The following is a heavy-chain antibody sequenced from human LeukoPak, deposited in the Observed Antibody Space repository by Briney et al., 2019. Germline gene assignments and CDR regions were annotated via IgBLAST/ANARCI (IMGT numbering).Heavy chain of an antibody. CDR1: GYSFSTYW. CDR3: ARTPITMIVVGQNGFDV. Sequence: GESLKISCQGSGYSFSTYWITWVRQAPGQGLEWMGWISTYNSHTKNLQKLQDRLTMTTDTSTTTAYMELRSLRSDDTAVYYCARTPITMIVVGQNGFDVWGQGTMVTVSS. D-gene: IGHD3-22*01. V-gene: IGHV1-18*04. CDR2: ISTYNSHT. J-gene: IGHJ3*01.